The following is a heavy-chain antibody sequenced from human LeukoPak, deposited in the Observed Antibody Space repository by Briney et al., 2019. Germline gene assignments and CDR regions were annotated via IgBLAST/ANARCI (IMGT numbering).Heavy chain of an antibody. CDR1: GFTFSTYA. V-gene: IGHV3-23*01. J-gene: IGHJ3*02. CDR3: AKDFHRLGEFDAFDI. D-gene: IGHD3-16*01. CDR2: ISGSDPGT. Sequence: PGGSLRLSCAASGFTFSTYAMSWIRQAPGQGLEWVSAISGSDPGTYHADSVKGRFTISRDNAKNSLYLQMNSLRAEDTALYYCAKDFHRLGEFDAFDIWGQGTMVTVPS.